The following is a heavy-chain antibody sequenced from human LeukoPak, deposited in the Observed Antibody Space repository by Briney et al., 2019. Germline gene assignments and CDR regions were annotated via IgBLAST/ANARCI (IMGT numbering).Heavy chain of an antibody. D-gene: IGHD3-3*01. CDR3: ARAIYDFWSGSRPQQGGGPNYYYYYMDV. CDR1: GYTFTGYY. J-gene: IGHJ6*03. Sequence: GASVKVSCKASGYTFTGYYMHWVRQAPGQGLEWMGGIIPMIGTADYAQKFQGRVTITTDESTSTAYMELSSLRSDDTAVYYCARAIYDFWSGSRPQQGGGPNYYYYYMDVWGKGTTVTVSS. V-gene: IGHV1-69*05. CDR2: IIPMIGTA.